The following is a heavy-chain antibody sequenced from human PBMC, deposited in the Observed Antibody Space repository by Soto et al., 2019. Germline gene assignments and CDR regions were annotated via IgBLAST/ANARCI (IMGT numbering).Heavy chain of an antibody. J-gene: IGHJ6*02. CDR2: ISAYNGNT. Sequence: GASVKVSCKASGYTFTSYGISWVRQAPGQGLEWMGWISAYNGNTNYAQKLQGRVTMTTDTSTSTAYMELRSLRSDDTAVYYCARVGYCISTSCYNYYYYGMDVWGQGTTVTVSS. D-gene: IGHD2-2*02. V-gene: IGHV1-18*01. CDR3: ARVGYCISTSCYNYYYYGMDV. CDR1: GYTFTSYG.